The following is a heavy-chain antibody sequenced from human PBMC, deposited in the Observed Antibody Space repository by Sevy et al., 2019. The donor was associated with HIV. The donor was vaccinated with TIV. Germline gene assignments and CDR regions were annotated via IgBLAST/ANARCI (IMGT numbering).Heavy chain of an antibody. CDR1: GFTFSSYS. J-gene: IGHJ4*02. CDR2: ISSSSSYI. Sequence: GGSLRLSCAASGFTFSSYSMNWARQAPGKGLEWVSSISSSSSYIYYADSVKGRFTISRDNAKNSLYLQMNSLRAEDTAVYYCARDWSYYDSSGYYPMYFDYWGQGTLVTVSS. V-gene: IGHV3-21*01. D-gene: IGHD3-22*01. CDR3: ARDWSYYDSSGYYPMYFDY.